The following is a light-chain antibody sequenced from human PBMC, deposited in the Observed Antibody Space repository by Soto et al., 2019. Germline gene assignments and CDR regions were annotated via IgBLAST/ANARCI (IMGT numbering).Light chain of an antibody. J-gene: IGKJ1*01. Sequence: DIPMTQSPSSLSASVGDTVTITCRASESINKYLSWYQHKPGKAPNLLVYVTSILQSGVPSRFSGSGSGTNFTLTINTLQPEDFATYYCQQSFTSPWTFGQGTKVDI. CDR1: ESINKY. CDR3: QQSFTSPWT. CDR2: VTS. V-gene: IGKV1-39*01.